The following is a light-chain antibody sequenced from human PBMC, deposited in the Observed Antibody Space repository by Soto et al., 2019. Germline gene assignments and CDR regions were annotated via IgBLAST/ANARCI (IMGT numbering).Light chain of an antibody. CDR2: GAS. CDR3: QQYKDWPTT. V-gene: IGKV3-15*01. J-gene: IGKJ1*01. Sequence: EVVMTQSPATLSVSPGERATLSCRASQSVSNTVAWYQQKPGQAPRLLIYGASTRAFAIPARFSGSGSGTEFTLTISSLQSEDFAVYYCQQYKDWPTTFGQGTKVDIK. CDR1: QSVSNT.